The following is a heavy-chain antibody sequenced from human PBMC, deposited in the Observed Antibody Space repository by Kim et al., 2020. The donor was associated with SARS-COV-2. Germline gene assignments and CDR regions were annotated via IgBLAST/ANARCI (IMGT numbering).Heavy chain of an antibody. CDR2: ISYDGSNK. Sequence: GGSLRLSCAASGFTFSSYAMHWVRQAPGKGLEWVAVISYDGSNKYYADSVKGRFTISRDNSKNTLYLQMNSLRAEDTAVYYCARMVYPDGMDVWGQGTTVTVSS. J-gene: IGHJ6*02. CDR3: ARMVYPDGMDV. D-gene: IGHD2-8*01. V-gene: IGHV3-30*04. CDR1: GFTFSSYA.